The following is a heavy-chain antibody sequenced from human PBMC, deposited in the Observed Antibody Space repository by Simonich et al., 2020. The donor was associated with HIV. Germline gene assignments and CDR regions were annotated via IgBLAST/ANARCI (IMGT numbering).Heavy chain of an antibody. CDR2: VYTSGST. CDR1: NYSTSRHYY. V-gene: IGHV4-38-2*01. CDR3: ARNNFWSGWLFDY. J-gene: IGHJ4*02. D-gene: IGHD3-3*01. Sequence: QVQLQDSGPGLVKPSETLSLTCDVSNYSTSRHYYWGWIRQSPGKGLEWIGSVYTSGSTYSNPSLKSRLTISLNTSKNQFSLRLTSVTAADTAVYYCARNNFWSGWLFDYWGQGTLVTVSS.